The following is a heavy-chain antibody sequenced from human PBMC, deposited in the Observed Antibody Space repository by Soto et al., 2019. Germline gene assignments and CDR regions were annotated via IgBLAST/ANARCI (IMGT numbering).Heavy chain of an antibody. Sequence: EVQLVESGGGLVQPGRSLRLSCVGSGFTFDDYGMHWVRQAPGKGLEWVSGISWDSYSIGYADSVKGRFTISRDNAKNSPYRQMNSLKSEDTPFYYVAKARGGIDYWGQGTLVTVSS. V-gene: IGHV3-9*01. CDR2: ISWDSYSI. J-gene: IGHJ4*02. D-gene: IGHD3-16*01. CDR1: GFTFDDYG. CDR3: AKARGGIDY.